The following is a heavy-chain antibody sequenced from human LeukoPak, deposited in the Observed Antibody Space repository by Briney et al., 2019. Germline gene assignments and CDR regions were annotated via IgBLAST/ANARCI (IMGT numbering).Heavy chain of an antibody. J-gene: IGHJ5*02. CDR2: IYYSGST. D-gene: IGHD2-15*01. V-gene: IGHV4-31*03. CDR1: GGSISRGGYY. Sequence: PSETLSLTCTVSGGSISRGGYYWSWIRQHPGKGLEWIGYIYYSGSTYYNPSLKSRVTISVDTSKNQFSLKLSSVTAADTAVYYCAGGQLLPNWFDPWGQGTLVTVSS. CDR3: AGGQLLPNWFDP.